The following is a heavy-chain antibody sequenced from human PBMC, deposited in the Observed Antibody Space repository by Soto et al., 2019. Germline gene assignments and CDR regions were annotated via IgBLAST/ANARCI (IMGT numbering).Heavy chain of an antibody. CDR2: IYYSGST. CDR3: ARVKVRGVIREYYYYYMDV. D-gene: IGHD3-10*01. Sequence: SETLSLTCTVSGGSISSSSYYWGWIRQPPGKGLEWIGSIYYSGSTYYNPSLKSRVTISVDTSKNQFSLKLSSVTAADTAVYYCARVKVRGVIREYYYYYMDVWGKGTTVTVSS. CDR1: GGSISSSSYY. J-gene: IGHJ6*03. V-gene: IGHV4-39*01.